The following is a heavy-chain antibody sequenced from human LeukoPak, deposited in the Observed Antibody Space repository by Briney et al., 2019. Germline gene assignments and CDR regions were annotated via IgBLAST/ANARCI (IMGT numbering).Heavy chain of an antibody. CDR2: IYHSGST. CDR3: ARHDYYDSSGYSGYDNWFDP. Sequence: KPSETLSLTCAVSGYSISSGYYWGWIRQPPGKGLEWIGSIYHSGSTYYNPSLKSRVTISVDTSKNQFSLKLSSVTAADTAVYYCARHDYYDSSGYSGYDNWFDPWGQGTLVTVSS. CDR1: GYSISSGYY. V-gene: IGHV4-38-2*01. J-gene: IGHJ5*02. D-gene: IGHD3-22*01.